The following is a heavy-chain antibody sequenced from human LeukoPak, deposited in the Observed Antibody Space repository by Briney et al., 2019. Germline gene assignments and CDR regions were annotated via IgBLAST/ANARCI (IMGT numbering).Heavy chain of an antibody. CDR1: GFTFSSYA. V-gene: IGHV3-23*01. D-gene: IGHD6-13*01. J-gene: IGHJ5*02. CDR2: ISGRGGST. Sequence: QPGGSLRLSCAASGFTFSSYAMSWVRQAPGKGLEWVSAISGRGGSTYYADSVKGRFTISRDNSKNTLYLQMNSLRAEDTAVYYCAKHRSWYTSRSELDPWGQGTLVTVSS. CDR3: AKHRSWYTSRSELDP.